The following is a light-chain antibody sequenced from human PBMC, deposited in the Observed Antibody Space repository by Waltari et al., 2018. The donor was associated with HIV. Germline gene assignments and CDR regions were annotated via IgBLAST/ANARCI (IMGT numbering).Light chain of an antibody. CDR1: TNDIGSYNY. CDR2: EVS. CDR3: SSYSRGALL. Sequence: QSVLTQPASVSGSPGQSLTLSCTGTTNDIGSYNYVSWYQPSPDKAPKLIIYEVSTRPSGVSSRFSGSKSGNPASLTISGLQAEAEAYYHCSSYSRGALLFGGGTKVTVL. J-gene: IGLJ2*01. V-gene: IGLV2-14*01.